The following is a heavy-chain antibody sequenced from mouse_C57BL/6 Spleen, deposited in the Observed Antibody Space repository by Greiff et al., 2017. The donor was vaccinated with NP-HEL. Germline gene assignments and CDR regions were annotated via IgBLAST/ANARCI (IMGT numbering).Heavy chain of an antibody. CDR2: ISDGGSYT. V-gene: IGHV5-4*01. Sequence: EVQLVESGGGLVKPGGSLKLSCAASGFTFSSYAMSWVRQTPEKRLEWVATISDGGSYTYYPDNVKGRFTISRDNAKNNLYLQMSHLKSEDTAMYYCAREMSNYARDYWGQGTSVTVSS. J-gene: IGHJ4*01. CDR1: GFTFSSYA. D-gene: IGHD5-1*01. CDR3: AREMSNYARDY.